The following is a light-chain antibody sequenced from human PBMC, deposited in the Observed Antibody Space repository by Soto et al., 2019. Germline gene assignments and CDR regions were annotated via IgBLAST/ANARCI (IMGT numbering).Light chain of an antibody. Sequence: QSVLTQPPSVSGAPGQRVTISCTGSSSNIGAGYDVHWYQQLPGTAPKLLIYGNSNRPSGVPDRFSGSKSGTSASLAITVLQAEDEADYYCQSYDSSLSGRGVFGTGTKVTVL. J-gene: IGLJ1*01. CDR3: QSYDSSLSGRGV. V-gene: IGLV1-40*01. CDR2: GNS. CDR1: SSNIGAGYD.